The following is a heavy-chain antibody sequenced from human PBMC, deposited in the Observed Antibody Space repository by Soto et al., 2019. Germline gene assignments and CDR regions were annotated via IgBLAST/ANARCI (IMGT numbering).Heavy chain of an antibody. CDR2: ISAYNGNT. Sequence: XSVKVSCEASGYTFTSYGIRWVRQAPGQGLEWMGWISAYNGNTNYAQKPQGRVTMTTDTSTSTAYMELRSLRSDDTAVYYCARVAIRFLEWSYDAFDIWGQGPMVTVSS. V-gene: IGHV1-18*01. D-gene: IGHD3-3*01. CDR3: ARVAIRFLEWSYDAFDI. CDR1: GYTFTSYG. J-gene: IGHJ3*02.